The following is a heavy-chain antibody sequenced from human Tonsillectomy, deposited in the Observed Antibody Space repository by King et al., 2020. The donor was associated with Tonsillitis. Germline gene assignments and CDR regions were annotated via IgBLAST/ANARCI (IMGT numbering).Heavy chain of an antibody. CDR3: ARNRDYGDYADF. CDR2: IYHSGPT. Sequence: VQLQESGPGLVRPSQTLSLICSVSGDSLTSGGYFWSWIRQHPDKGLEWIGSIYHSGPTYHTPSLRSRLFMSVDTSKNQFSLRLTSVTAADTAVYYCARNRDYGDYADFWGQGTLVAVSS. V-gene: IGHV4-31*03. J-gene: IGHJ4*02. D-gene: IGHD4-17*01. CDR1: GDSLTSGGYF.